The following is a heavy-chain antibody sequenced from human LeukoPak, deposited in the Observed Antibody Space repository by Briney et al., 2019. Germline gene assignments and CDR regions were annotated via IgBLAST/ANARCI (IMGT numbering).Heavy chain of an antibody. V-gene: IGHV4-61*02. J-gene: IGHJ4*02. CDR1: GDSISIGNYY. CDR3: ARHSGV. D-gene: IGHD2-15*01. Sequence: SETLSLTCTVSGDSISIGNYYWNWIRQSTGRGLEWIGLIYSSGSAHYNPSFKSRVTISLDTSKNHFSLNLNSVTAADTAVYYCARHSGVWGRGTLVTVSS. CDR2: IYSSGSA.